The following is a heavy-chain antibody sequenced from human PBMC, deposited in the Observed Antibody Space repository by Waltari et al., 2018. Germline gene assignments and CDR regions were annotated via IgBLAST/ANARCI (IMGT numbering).Heavy chain of an antibody. CDR1: GFTVSSYG. J-gene: IGHJ4*02. CDR3: AAYTGSPSRPGPPSL. V-gene: IGHV3-30*02. Sequence: VQLLESGGGVVQPGGSLRLACAASGFTVSSYGMHWARQAPGKGLEWVAFIGYDKNEKYYADSVKGRFTISRDNSRNNLYLQLDSLTPEDTAVYYCAAYTGSPSRPGPPSLWGRGTLVTVSS. CDR2: IGYDKNEK. D-gene: IGHD1-26*01.